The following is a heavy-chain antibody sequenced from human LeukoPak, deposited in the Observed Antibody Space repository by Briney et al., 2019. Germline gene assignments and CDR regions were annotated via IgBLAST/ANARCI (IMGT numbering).Heavy chain of an antibody. CDR1: GYSISSGYY. CDR3: ARADYYVSGSYRSDY. Sequence: TLXLTCTVSGYSISSGYYWSWIRQPPGKGLEWIGYIYHSGSSYYNPSLKSRVTISVDRSRNQFSLKLSSVTAADTAVYYCARADYYVSGSYRSDYWGQGTLVTVSS. J-gene: IGHJ4*02. V-gene: IGHV4-38-2*02. CDR2: IYHSGSS. D-gene: IGHD3-10*01.